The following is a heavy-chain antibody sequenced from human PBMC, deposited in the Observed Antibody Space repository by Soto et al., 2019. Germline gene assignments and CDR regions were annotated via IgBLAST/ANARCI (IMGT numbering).Heavy chain of an antibody. V-gene: IGHV4-39*01. CDR1: GGSISSSSYY. CDR2: IYYSGST. D-gene: IGHD3-22*01. Sequence: QLQLQESGPGLVKPSETLSLTCTVSGGSISSSSYYWGWIRQPPGKGLEWIGSIYYSGSTYYNPSLKSRVTISGDTSKNQFSLTLSSATAADTAVYYCASFYYYDSSGYYSSFDYWGQGTLVTVSS. CDR3: ASFYYYDSSGYYSSFDY. J-gene: IGHJ4*02.